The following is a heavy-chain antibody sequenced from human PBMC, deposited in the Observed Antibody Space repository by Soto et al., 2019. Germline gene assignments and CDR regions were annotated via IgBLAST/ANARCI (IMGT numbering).Heavy chain of an antibody. D-gene: IGHD4-17*01. CDR2: ISGSGGST. Sequence: GGSLRLSCAASGFTFSSYAISWVRQPPGKGLEWVSAISGSGGSTYYADSVKGRFTISRDNSKNTLYLQMNSLRAEDTAVYYCAKVSQPYTVTSPFDYWGQGTLVTVSS. CDR3: AKVSQPYTVTSPFDY. CDR1: GFTFSSYA. V-gene: IGHV3-23*01. J-gene: IGHJ4*02.